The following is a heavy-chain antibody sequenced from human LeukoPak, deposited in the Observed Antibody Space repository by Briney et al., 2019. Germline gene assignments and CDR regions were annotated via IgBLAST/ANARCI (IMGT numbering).Heavy chain of an antibody. CDR1: GGSISSYY. CDR2: IYPSGST. Sequence: SETLSLXCTVSGGSISSYYWSWIRLPAGKGLEWIGRIYPSGSTIYNPSLKSRVTMSIDTSKNQFSLKLNSVTAADTAVYYCARVSYGDYDLAFDIWGQGTMVTVSS. D-gene: IGHD4-17*01. CDR3: ARVSYGDYDLAFDI. V-gene: IGHV4-4*07. J-gene: IGHJ3*02.